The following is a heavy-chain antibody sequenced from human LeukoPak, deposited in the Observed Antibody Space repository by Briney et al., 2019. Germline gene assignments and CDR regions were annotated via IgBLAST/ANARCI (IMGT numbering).Heavy chain of an antibody. CDR1: GDSTSNFY. D-gene: IGHD2-8*01. J-gene: IGHJ5*01. CDR3: ALAPNSNWFDF. Sequence: SETLSLTCTVSGDSTSNFYWNWIRQSPGKGLEWIGSIRYSGSSVYNPSLKSRGTISIDTSRRQFFLKLNSVTAADTAVYFCALAPNSNWFDFWGPGTLVTVSS. CDR2: IRYSGSS. V-gene: IGHV4-59*03.